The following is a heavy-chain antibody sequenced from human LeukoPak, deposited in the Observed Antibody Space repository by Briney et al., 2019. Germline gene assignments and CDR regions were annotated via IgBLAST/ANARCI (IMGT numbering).Heavy chain of an antibody. J-gene: IGHJ4*02. CDR3: ARDDLLTGVDY. V-gene: IGHV3-66*01. D-gene: IGHD3-9*01. CDR1: GFTVSSNY. Sequence: GGSLRLSCAASGFTVSSNYMSWVRQAPGKGLEWVSVIYSDDSTYYADSVKGRFTISRDNSKNTLYLQMNSLRVEDTAVYYCARDDLLTGVDYWGQGTLVTVSS. CDR2: IYSDDST.